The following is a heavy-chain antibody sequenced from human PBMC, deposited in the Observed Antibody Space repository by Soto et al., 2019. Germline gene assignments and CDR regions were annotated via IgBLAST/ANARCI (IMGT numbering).Heavy chain of an antibody. CDR2: IYHSGST. CDR1: SGSISSSNW. V-gene: IGHV4-4*02. D-gene: IGHD3-10*01. J-gene: IGHJ5*02. Sequence: QVQLQESGPGLVKPSGTLSLTCAVSSGSISSSNWWSWVRQPPGKGLEWIGEIYHSGSTNYNPSLKSRVTISVDKSKNQFSLELSSVTAADTAVYYCARGEYYGSGSYYTYPNWFDPWGQGTLVTVSS. CDR3: ARGEYYGSGSYYTYPNWFDP.